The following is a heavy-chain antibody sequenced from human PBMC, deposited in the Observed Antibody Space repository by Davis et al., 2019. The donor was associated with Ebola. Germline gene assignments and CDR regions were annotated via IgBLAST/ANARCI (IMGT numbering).Heavy chain of an antibody. J-gene: IGHJ6*02. Sequence: GGSLRLSCEASGFTFSSYGMHWVRQAPGKGLEWVAVIWYDGSNKYYADSVKGRFTISRDNSKNTLYLQMNSLRAEDTAVYYCARGRFRFGGSYYYYYGMDVWGQGTTVTVSS. D-gene: IGHD1-26*01. CDR2: IWYDGSNK. V-gene: IGHV3-33*01. CDR3: ARGRFRFGGSYYYYYGMDV. CDR1: GFTFSSYG.